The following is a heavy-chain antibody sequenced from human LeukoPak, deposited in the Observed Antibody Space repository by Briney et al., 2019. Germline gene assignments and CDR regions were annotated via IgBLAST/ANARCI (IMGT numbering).Heavy chain of an antibody. Sequence: SVKVSCKASGGTFSSYAISWVRQAPGQGLEWMGGIIPIFGTANYAQKFQGRVTITADESTSTAYMELSSLRSEDTAVYYCARDSRSYGSGSYGPYYYDMDVWGQGTTVTVSS. V-gene: IGHV1-69*13. J-gene: IGHJ6*02. D-gene: IGHD3-10*01. CDR2: IIPIFGTA. CDR3: ARDSRSYGSGSYGPYYYDMDV. CDR1: GGTFSSYA.